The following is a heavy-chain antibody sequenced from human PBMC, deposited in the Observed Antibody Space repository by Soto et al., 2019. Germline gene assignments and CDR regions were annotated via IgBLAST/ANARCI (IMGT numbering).Heavy chain of an antibody. D-gene: IGHD3-9*01. CDR2: IGTAGDT. Sequence: PGGSLRLSCAASGFTFSSYDMHRVRQATGKGLEWVSAIGTAGDTYYPGSVKGRFTISRENAKNSLYLQMNSLRAEDTAVYYCAREYYDILTGYSASYGMDVWGQGTTVTVSS. CDR1: GFTFSSYD. J-gene: IGHJ6*02. CDR3: AREYYDILTGYSASYGMDV. V-gene: IGHV3-13*01.